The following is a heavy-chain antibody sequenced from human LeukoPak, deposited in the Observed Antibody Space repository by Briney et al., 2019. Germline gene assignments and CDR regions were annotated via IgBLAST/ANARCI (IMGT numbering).Heavy chain of an antibody. Sequence: GGSLRLSCAASGFTFEDYAMHWVRQGPGKGLEWVSSISWDSVGIDYGDSVKGRFTISRDNAKKSVYLQMNSLRFEDTALYYGARGPEIATRKRYFDNWGQGTLVTVSS. V-gene: IGHV3-9*01. D-gene: IGHD5-24*01. CDR1: GFTFEDYA. J-gene: IGHJ4*02. CDR2: ISWDSVGI. CDR3: ARGPEIATRKRYFDN.